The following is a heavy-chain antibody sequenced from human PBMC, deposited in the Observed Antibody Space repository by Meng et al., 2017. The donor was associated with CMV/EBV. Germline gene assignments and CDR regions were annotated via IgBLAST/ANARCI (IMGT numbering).Heavy chain of an antibody. CDR1: GYTFTGYY. V-gene: IGHV1-2*02. Sequence: ASVKVSCKASGYTFTGYYMHWVRQAPGQGLEWMGWINPNSGGTNCAQKFQGRVTMTRDTSISTAYMELSSLRSEDTAVYYCARSTTHVDTAMPNRGYYYGMDVWGQGTTVTVSS. CDR3: ARSTTHVDTAMPNRGYYYGMDV. D-gene: IGHD5-18*01. CDR2: INPNSGGT. J-gene: IGHJ6*02.